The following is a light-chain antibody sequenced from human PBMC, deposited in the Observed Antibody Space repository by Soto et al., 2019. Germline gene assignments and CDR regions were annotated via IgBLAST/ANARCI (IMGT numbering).Light chain of an antibody. J-gene: IGLJ2*01. CDR1: SSDVGSYNL. V-gene: IGLV2-23*01. CDR3: CSYAGSSTYVV. Sequence: QSALTQPASVSGSPGQSITISCTGTSSDVGSYNLVSWYQQHPGKAPKLMIYECSKRPSGVSNRFSGSKSGNTASLTIAGLQADDEADYYCCSYAGSSTYVVFVGGTKLTVL. CDR2: ECS.